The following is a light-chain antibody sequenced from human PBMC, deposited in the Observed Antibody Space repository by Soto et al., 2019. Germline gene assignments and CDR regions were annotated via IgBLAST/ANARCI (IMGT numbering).Light chain of an antibody. Sequence: EIVLTQSPGTLSLSPGERATLSCRASQSVSSSYVAWYQQKPGQAPRLLIYGASSRATGIPDRFSGSGSGTDFTLTISRLEPEDFAVYYCLQYGSSRTFGQGTKVEIK. CDR2: GAS. CDR1: QSVSSSY. CDR3: LQYGSSRT. V-gene: IGKV3-20*01. J-gene: IGKJ1*01.